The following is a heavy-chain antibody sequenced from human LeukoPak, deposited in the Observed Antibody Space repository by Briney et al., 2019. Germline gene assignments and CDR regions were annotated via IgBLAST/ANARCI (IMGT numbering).Heavy chain of an antibody. CDR1: GYTVTGYY. CDR2: INPNSGGT. D-gene: IGHD5-12*01. V-gene: IGHV1-2*02. Sequence: ASVKVSCTASGYTVTGYYMHWVRQAPGQGVEWRGWINPNSGGTNYAKKFQGRVTMTRDTSISTAYMELSRLRSDDTAVYYCARVDGGYVDWFDPWGQGTLVTVSS. CDR3: ARVDGGYVDWFDP. J-gene: IGHJ5*02.